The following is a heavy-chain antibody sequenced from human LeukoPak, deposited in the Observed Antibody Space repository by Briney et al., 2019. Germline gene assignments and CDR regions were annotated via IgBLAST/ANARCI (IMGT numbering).Heavy chain of an antibody. CDR1: GGSISSSSYY. CDR3: ARLGVGATSYFDY. V-gene: IGHV4-39*01. CDR2: IYYSGGT. D-gene: IGHD1-26*01. Sequence: PSETLSLTCTVSGGSISSSSYYWGWIRQPPGKGLEWIGSIYYSGGTYYNPSLKSRVTISVDTSKNQFSLKLSSVTAADTAVYYCARLGVGATSYFDYWGQGTLVTVSS. J-gene: IGHJ4*02.